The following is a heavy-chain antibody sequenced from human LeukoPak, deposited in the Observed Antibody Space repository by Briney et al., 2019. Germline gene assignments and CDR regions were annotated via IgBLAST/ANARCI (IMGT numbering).Heavy chain of an antibody. D-gene: IGHD3-22*01. V-gene: IGHV3-9*01. J-gene: IGHJ4*02. Sequence: PGGSLRLSCAASGFTFDDYAMHWVRQAPGKGLEWVSGVTWNSGSIGYADSVKGRFTISRDNAKNTLYLQMNSLRAEDTAVYYCARDLDYYDSSGSSSFDYWGQGTLVTVSS. CDR1: GFTFDDYA. CDR2: VTWNSGSI. CDR3: ARDLDYYDSSGSSSFDY.